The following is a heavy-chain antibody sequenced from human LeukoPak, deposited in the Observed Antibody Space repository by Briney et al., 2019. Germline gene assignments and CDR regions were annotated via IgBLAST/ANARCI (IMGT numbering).Heavy chain of an antibody. CDR3: AKDHTYDDYGGHLDN. CDR1: GFTFDDYG. Sequence: PGRSLRLSCAASGFTFDDYGMHWVRQAPGKGLEWVSGISWNSGMIDYADSVKGRFTISRDNAKNSLYLQMNSLRAEDTALYYCAKDHTYDDYGGHLDNWGQGTQVTVSS. V-gene: IGHV3-9*01. J-gene: IGHJ4*02. CDR2: ISWNSGMI. D-gene: IGHD4-23*01.